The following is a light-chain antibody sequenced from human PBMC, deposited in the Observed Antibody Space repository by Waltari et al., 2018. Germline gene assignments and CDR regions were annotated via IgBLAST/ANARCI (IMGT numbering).Light chain of an antibody. CDR3: QSTDSSGTDVV. V-gene: IGLV3-25*03. J-gene: IGLJ2*01. CDR2: KDS. CDR1: ALTKQY. Sequence: SYKLTQPYSVSVSPGQKARITCSGAALTKQYVNWYQQKPGQAPVILISKDSERPSGIPERFSGSSSGAIVTLTITGVQAEDEADYYCQSTDSSGTDVVFGGGTKLNVL.